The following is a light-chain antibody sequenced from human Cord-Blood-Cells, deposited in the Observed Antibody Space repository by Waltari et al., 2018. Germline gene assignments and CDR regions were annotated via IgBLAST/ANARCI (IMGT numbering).Light chain of an antibody. V-gene: IGLV2-23*01. Sequence: QSALTQPASVSGSPGQSITISCTGTSSDVGSYNLVSWYQQPPGKAPKLMIYEGSKRPSGVSNRSSGSKSGNTASLTISGLQAEDEADYYCCSYAGSSTLVFGGGTKLTVL. J-gene: IGLJ3*02. CDR1: SSDVGSYNL. CDR3: CSYAGSSTLV. CDR2: EGS.